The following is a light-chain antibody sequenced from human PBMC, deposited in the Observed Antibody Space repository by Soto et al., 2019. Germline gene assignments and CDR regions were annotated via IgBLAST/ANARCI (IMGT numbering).Light chain of an antibody. J-gene: IGLJ1*01. V-gene: IGLV2-8*01. CDR1: SNDIGGYNY. CDR3: TSHAGNYNFPYV. Sequence: QSALTQPASVSGSPGQSITISCTGTSNDIGGYNYVSWYQQHPGEAPKLIIYEVTKRPSGVPDRFSGSKSGNTASLTVSGLQAEDEADYYCTSHAGNYNFPYVFGTGTKVTVL. CDR2: EVT.